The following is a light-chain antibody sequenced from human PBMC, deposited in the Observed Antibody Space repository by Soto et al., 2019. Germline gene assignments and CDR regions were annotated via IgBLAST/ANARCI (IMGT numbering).Light chain of an antibody. CDR1: QSVSSSY. CDR2: GTS. V-gene: IGKV3-20*01. CDR3: QQYGSSPWT. Sequence: EIVLTQSPGTLSLSPGERATLSCRASQSVSSSYLAWYQQKPGQAPRLLIYGTSNRATGIPDRFSGSGSGTDFTLTISRLEPEDFAVYYCQQYGSSPWTFGHGTKVEFK. J-gene: IGKJ1*01.